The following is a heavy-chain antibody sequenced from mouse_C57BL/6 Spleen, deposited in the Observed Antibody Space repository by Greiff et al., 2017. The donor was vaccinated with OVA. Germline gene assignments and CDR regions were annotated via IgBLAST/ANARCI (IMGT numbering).Heavy chain of an antibody. CDR2: LNPNIGGP. D-gene: IGHD2-1*01. J-gene: IGHJ3*01. V-gene: IGHV1-26*01. CDR3: ASPLYGNYRGWFAY. Sequence: EVQLQPSGPELVKPGASVTISCKASGYTFTDYYMNWVKQSHGKCLEWIGDLNPNIGGPSYNQQFKGKATLTVDKSSSTAYMELRSLTSEDSAVYYCASPLYGNYRGWFAYWGQGTLVTVSA. CDR1: GYTFTDYY.